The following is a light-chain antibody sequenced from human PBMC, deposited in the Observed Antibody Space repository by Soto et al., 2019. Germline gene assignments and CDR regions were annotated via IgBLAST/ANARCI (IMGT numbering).Light chain of an antibody. CDR3: QQSYSNPRT. Sequence: DIQMTQSPSCLSACVGQRVGITCRAIQSISSYLYWYQQKPGKAPKLLIYGASSLHSGVPSRFGGSGSGTDFTLTIRSLQPEDFATYFCQQSYSNPRTFGQGTKV. J-gene: IGKJ1*01. V-gene: IGKV1-39*01. CDR2: GAS. CDR1: QSISSY.